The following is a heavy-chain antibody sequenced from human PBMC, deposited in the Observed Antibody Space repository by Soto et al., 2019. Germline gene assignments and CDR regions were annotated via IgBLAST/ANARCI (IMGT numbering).Heavy chain of an antibody. CDR2: SIPIFGTA. J-gene: IGHJ3*02. D-gene: IGHD2-2*01. Sequence: QVQLVQSGAEVKKPGSSVKVSCKASGGTFSSYAISWVRQAPGQGLEWMGGSIPIFGTANYAQKFQGRVTITADESTSTAYMELSSLRSEDTAVYYCAREGYCISTSCYGDDAFDIWGQGTMVTVSS. CDR3: AREGYCISTSCYGDDAFDI. CDR1: GGTFSSYA. V-gene: IGHV1-69*12.